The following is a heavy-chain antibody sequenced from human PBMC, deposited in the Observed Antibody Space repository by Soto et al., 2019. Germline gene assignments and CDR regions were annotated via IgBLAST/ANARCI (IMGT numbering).Heavy chain of an antibody. J-gene: IGHJ4*02. CDR3: ARVKITGLFDF. Sequence: QVQLQQWGAGLLKPSETLSLTCAVYGGSFSGYYWTWIRQPPGTGLEWMGEINHNGSTNYNPSLKSRVTISVDTSKTQFALKLTSVTAAGTAVYYCARVKITGLFDFWGQGTLVTVSS. CDR1: GGSFSGYY. CDR2: INHNGST. V-gene: IGHV4-34*01. D-gene: IGHD2-8*02.